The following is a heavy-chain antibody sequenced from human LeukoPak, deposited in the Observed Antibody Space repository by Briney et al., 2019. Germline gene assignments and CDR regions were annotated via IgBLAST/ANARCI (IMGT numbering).Heavy chain of an antibody. CDR3: ARVDTAMVTTGY. CDR2: ISSSSSYI. J-gene: IGHJ4*02. Sequence: GGSLRLSCAASGFTFSSYSMNWVRQAPGKGLEWVSSISSSSSYIYYADSVKGRFTISRDNAKNSLYLQMNSLRAEDTAVYYCARVDTAMVTTGYWGQGTLVTVSS. CDR1: GFTFSSYS. V-gene: IGHV3-21*01. D-gene: IGHD5-18*01.